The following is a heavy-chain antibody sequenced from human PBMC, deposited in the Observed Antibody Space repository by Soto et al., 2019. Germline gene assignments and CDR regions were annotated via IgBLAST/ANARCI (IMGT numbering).Heavy chain of an antibody. CDR1: GFTFVSYG. V-gene: IGHV3-33*01. Sequence: GGSLRLSWVASGFTFVSYGVRWVRQAPGKGLEWVAGVGYDGSRKFFSDSVKDRITVSRDNLKNTLYLQIDSLRVEDSAVYYCARYVTDWNFDCWGQGTLVTVSS. CDR2: VGYDGSRK. CDR3: ARYVTDWNFDC. J-gene: IGHJ4*02. D-gene: IGHD2-21*02.